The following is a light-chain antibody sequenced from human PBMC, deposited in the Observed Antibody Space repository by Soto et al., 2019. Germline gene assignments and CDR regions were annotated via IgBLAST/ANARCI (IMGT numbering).Light chain of an antibody. CDR1: QSISSY. Sequence: DVQMTQSPPSLSASVGDRVTITCQAGQSISSYLNWYQQRPGKAPTLLIYAASTLQSGVPSRFSGSGSGTDFTLTISSLQPADPATYYCQQTYNTYTFGPGTKLEIK. CDR2: AAS. V-gene: IGKV1-39*01. CDR3: QQTYNTYT. J-gene: IGKJ2*01.